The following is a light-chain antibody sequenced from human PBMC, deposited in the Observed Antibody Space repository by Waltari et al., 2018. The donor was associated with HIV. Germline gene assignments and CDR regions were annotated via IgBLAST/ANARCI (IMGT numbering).Light chain of an antibody. J-gene: IGKJ1*01. V-gene: IGKV1-39*01. CDR3: QQTFSPPGT. CDR2: AAS. Sequence: DIHMTQSPSSLSASVGDRVTITCRPSGNTYNLVNWYHTRPGRAPKLVICAASKLHDTVPPSFSARASRLSSGTEFTLTINNVQPDDVGYYCCQQTFSPPGTFGQATSVEI. CDR1: GNTYNL.